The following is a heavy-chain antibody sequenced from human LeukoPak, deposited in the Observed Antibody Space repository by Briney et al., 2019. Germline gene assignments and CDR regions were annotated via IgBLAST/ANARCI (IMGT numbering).Heavy chain of an antibody. J-gene: IGHJ4*02. D-gene: IGHD6-19*01. CDR1: GFTFSSYA. CDR2: ISGSGGSA. CDR3: AKDFRVAVADTHLGLFDY. V-gene: IGHV3-23*01. Sequence: GGSLRLSCAASGFTFSSYAMSWVRQAPGKGLEWVSAISGSGGSAYYADSVKGRFTISRDNSKNTLYLQMNSLRAEDTAVYYCAKDFRVAVADTHLGLFDYWGQGTLVTVSS.